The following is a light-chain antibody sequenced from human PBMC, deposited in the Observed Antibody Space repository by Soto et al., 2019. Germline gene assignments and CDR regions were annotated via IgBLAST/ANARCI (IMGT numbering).Light chain of an antibody. J-gene: IGLJ2*01. CDR2: EVS. CDR3: RACGGSNTVV. V-gene: IGLV2-8*01. CDR1: SSDVGGSNY. Sequence: QSALTQPPSSSVAPGQSVTISCTGSSSDVGGSNYVAWYQHHPGKAPKLMIYEVSKRPSGVPDRLSGSKSGNTASLTVSGLQAEDEADYYCRACGGSNTVVFGGGTKLPVL.